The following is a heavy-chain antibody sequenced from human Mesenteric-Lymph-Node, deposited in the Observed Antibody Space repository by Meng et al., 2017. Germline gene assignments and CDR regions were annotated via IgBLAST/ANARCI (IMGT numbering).Heavy chain of an antibody. Sequence: QVRLVEPGGGLVKPGGSLRLSCAASGFTFSDYCMSWIRQAPGKGLEWVSYICTSDSTIYYADSVKGRFTISRDNAKKSLYLQMDSLKVEDTAMYYCGRGHWGLDYWGQGTLVTVSS. CDR1: GFTFSDYC. D-gene: IGHD7-27*01. V-gene: IGHV3-11*01. J-gene: IGHJ4*02. CDR2: ICTSDSTI. CDR3: GRGHWGLDY.